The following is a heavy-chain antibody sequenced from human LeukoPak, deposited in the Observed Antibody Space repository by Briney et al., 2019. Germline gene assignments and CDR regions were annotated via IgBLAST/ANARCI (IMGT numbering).Heavy chain of an antibody. CDR3: ARDLWISSKIGYYFLVGY. D-gene: IGHD3-22*01. V-gene: IGHV1-46*01. CDR2: INPSGGST. Sequence: ASVKVSCKASGYTFTSYYKHWVRQAPGQGLEWMGIINPSGGSTSYAQKFQGRVTMTRDTSTSTVYMELSSLRSEDTAVYYCARDLWISSKIGYYFLVGYWGQGTLVTVSS. J-gene: IGHJ4*02. CDR1: GYTFTSYY.